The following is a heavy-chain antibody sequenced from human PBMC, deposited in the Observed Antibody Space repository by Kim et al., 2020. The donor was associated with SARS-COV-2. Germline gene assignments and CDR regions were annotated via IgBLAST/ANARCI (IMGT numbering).Heavy chain of an antibody. V-gene: IGHV3-74*01. J-gene: IGHJ4*02. CDR2: INSDGSST. Sequence: GGSLRLSCAASGFTFSSYWMHWVRQAPGKGLVWVSRINSDGSSTSYADSVKGRFTISRDNAKNTLYLQMNSLRAEDTAVYYCARGYFMGVAADYWGQGTLVTVSS. CDR1: GFTFSSYW. CDR3: ARGYFMGVAADY. D-gene: IGHD2-15*01.